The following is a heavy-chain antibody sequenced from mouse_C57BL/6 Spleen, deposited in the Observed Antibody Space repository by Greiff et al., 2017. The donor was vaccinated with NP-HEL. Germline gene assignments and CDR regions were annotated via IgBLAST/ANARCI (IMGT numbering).Heavy chain of an antibody. CDR3: ATYSNYSPWFAY. V-gene: IGHV1-59*01. CDR2: IDPSDSYT. D-gene: IGHD2-5*01. J-gene: IGHJ3*01. Sequence: QVQLQQPGAELVRPGTSVKLSCKASGYTFTSYWMHWVKQRPGQGLEWIGVIDPSDSYTNYNQKFKGKATLTVDTSSSTAYMQVSSLTSEDSAVYYCATYSNYSPWFAYWGQGTLVTVSA. CDR1: GYTFTSYW.